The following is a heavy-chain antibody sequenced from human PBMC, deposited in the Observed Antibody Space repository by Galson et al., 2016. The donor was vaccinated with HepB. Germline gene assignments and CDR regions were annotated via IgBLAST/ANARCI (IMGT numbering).Heavy chain of an antibody. J-gene: IGHJ4*02. CDR1: GFDYTASNYG. CDR3: ARWEGGKSAWDY. Sequence: SLRLSCAMSGFDYTASNYGMHWVRQAPGKGLEWLAVISYDGTLKYYADSVKGRSTVSRDTSKDTLLLEMNSLGVEDTAVYYCARWEGGKSAWDYRGQGTLVTVSS. D-gene: IGHD4-23*01. CDR2: ISYDGTLK. V-gene: IGHV3-33*01.